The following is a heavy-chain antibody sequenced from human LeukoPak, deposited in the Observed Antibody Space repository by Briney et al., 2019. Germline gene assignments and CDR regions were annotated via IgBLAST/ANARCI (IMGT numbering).Heavy chain of an antibody. D-gene: IGHD2-15*01. CDR3: ANHILGYCSGGSCANFDH. Sequence: GGSLRLSCAASGFTFSSYAMSWVRQAPGKGLEWVSSISGSGGSTYYADSVKGRFTISRDNSKNTLFLQMNSLRAEDTAVYYCANHILGYCSGGSCANFDHWGQGTLVTVSS. CDR1: GFTFSSYA. J-gene: IGHJ4*02. CDR2: ISGSGGST. V-gene: IGHV3-23*01.